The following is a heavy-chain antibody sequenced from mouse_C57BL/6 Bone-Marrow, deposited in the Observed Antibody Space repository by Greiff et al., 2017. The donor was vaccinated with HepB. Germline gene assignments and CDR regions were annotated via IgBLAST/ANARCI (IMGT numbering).Heavy chain of an antibody. CDR1: GFTFSSYA. Sequence: EVQLVESGEGLVKPGGSLKLSCAASGFTFSSYAMSWVRQTPEKRLEWVAYISSGGDYTYYADTVKGRFTISRDNARNTLYLQMSSLKSEDTAMYYCTRGGCGYDSAWFAYWGQGTLVTVSA. J-gene: IGHJ3*01. CDR3: TRGGCGYDSAWFAY. D-gene: IGHD2-2*01. CDR2: ISSGGDYT. V-gene: IGHV5-9-1*02.